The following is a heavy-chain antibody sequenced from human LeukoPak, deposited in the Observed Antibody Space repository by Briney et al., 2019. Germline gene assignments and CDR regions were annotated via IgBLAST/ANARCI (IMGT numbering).Heavy chain of an antibody. D-gene: IGHD2-2*01. J-gene: IGHJ4*02. V-gene: IGHV3-9*01. CDR2: ISWNSGSI. CDR1: GFTFDDYA. Sequence: GRSLRLSCAASGFTFDDYAMNWVRQAPGKGLEWVSGISWNSGSIGYADSVKGRFTISRDNAKNSLYLQMNSLRAEDTALYYCVVGYCSSTSCRTLFDYWGQGTLVTVSS. CDR3: VVGYCSSTSCRTLFDY.